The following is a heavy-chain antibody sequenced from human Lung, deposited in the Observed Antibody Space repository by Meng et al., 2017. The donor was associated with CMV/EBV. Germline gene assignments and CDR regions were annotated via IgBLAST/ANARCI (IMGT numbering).Heavy chain of an antibody. CDR1: GYTFTSYG. CDR3: ATGNQYCSSTSCHPGGRDV. D-gene: IGHD2-2*01. J-gene: IGHJ6*02. V-gene: IGHV1-18*01. CDR2: ISAYNGNT. Sequence: SVKVSXKASGYTFTSYGISWVRQAPGQGLEWMGWISAYNGNTNYAQKLQGRVTMTTDTSTSTAYMELRSLRSDDTAVYYCATGNQYCSSTSCHPGGRDVWGQGTXVTVSS.